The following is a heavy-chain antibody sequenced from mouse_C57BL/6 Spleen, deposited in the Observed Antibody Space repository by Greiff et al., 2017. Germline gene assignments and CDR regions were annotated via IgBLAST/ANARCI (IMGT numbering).Heavy chain of an antibody. Sequence: VQLQQPGAELVRPGPSVKLSCKASGYTFTSYWMHWVKQRPGQGLEWIGVIDPSDSYTNYNQKFKGKATLTVDTSSSTAYMQLSSLTSEDSAVYYCARGDVTYWGQGTLVTVSA. CDR1: GYTFTSYW. CDR3: ARGDVTY. D-gene: IGHD3-3*01. J-gene: IGHJ3*01. CDR2: IDPSDSYT. V-gene: IGHV1-59*01.